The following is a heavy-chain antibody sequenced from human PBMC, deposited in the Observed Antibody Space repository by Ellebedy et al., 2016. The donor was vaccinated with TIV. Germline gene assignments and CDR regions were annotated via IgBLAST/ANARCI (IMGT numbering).Heavy chain of an antibody. CDR3: ARQGLIIPFDP. D-gene: IGHD3-10*01. J-gene: IGHJ5*02. CDR1: GGSVSSGSYY. V-gene: IGHV4-61*01. Sequence: MPSETLSLTCTVSGGSVSSGSYYWSWIRQPPGKGLEWIGYIYYSGSTNYNPSLKSRVTISVDTSKNQFSLKLSSVTAADTAVYYCARQGLIIPFDPWGQGTLVTVSS. CDR2: IYYSGST.